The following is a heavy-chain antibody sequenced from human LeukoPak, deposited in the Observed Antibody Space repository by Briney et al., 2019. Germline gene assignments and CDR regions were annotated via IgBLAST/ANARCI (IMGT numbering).Heavy chain of an antibody. Sequence: GGSLRLSCAASGFTFSSYEMNWVRQAPGKGLEWVSYISSSGSTIYYADSVKGRFTISRDNAKNSLYLQMNSLRAEDTAVYYCAREGAFIVVGDFDYWGQGTLVTVSP. V-gene: IGHV3-48*03. J-gene: IGHJ4*02. CDR1: GFTFSSYE. D-gene: IGHD2-21*01. CDR2: ISSSGSTI. CDR3: AREGAFIVVGDFDY.